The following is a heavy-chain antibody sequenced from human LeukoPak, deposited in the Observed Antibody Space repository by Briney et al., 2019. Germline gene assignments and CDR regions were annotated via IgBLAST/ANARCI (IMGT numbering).Heavy chain of an antibody. CDR1: GGSFSGYY. CDR2: INHSGST. CDR3: ARGPYSSRHFDY. Sequence: SETLSLTCAVYGGSFSGYYWSWIRQPPGKGLEWIGEINHSGSTNYNPSLKSRVTISVDTSKKQFSLKLSSVTAADTAVYYCARGPYSSRHFDYWGHGTLVTVSS. V-gene: IGHV4-34*01. D-gene: IGHD6-13*01. J-gene: IGHJ4*01.